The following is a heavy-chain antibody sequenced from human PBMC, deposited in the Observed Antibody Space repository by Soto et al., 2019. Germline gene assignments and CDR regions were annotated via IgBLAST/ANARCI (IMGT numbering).Heavy chain of an antibody. J-gene: IGHJ6*02. CDR1: GCTFSSYA. CDR2: IIPIFGTA. D-gene: IGHD3-22*01. V-gene: IGHV1-69*13. CDR3: ARSYYDSSGYFHGMDV. Sequence: SVKVSCKASGCTFSSYAISWVRQAPGQGLEWMGGIIPIFGTANYAQKFQGRVTITADESTSTAYMELSSLRSEDTAVYYCARSYYDSSGYFHGMDVWGQGTTVTVSS.